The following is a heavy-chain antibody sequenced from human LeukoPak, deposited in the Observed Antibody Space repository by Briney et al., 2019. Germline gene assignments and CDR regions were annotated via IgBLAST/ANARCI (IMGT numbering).Heavy chain of an antibody. CDR1: GYTFTSYG. J-gene: IGHJ4*02. CDR2: INPSGGST. V-gene: IGHV1-46*01. CDR3: AREVGIRGHLDY. D-gene: IGHD1-26*01. Sequence: ASVKVSCTASGYTFTSYGISWVRQAPGQGLEWMGIINPSGGSTGYAQKFQGRVTMTRDTSTSTVYMELSSLRSEDTAVYYCAREVGIRGHLDYWGRGTPVTVSS.